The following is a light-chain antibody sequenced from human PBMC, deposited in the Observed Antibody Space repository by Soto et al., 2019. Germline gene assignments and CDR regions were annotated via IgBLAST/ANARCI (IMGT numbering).Light chain of an antibody. V-gene: IGKV1-5*03. CDR2: EAS. CDR1: QTISSW. Sequence: DIEVYRTPATLCGPVGDRVTITCRASQTISSWLAWYQQKPGKAPELLIYEASSLQSGVPSRFSGNGSWKEITRSMSSLRSEDFATTYYQEYDRYAARNFGEGTKVDIK. J-gene: IGKJ4*01. CDR3: QEYDRYAARN.